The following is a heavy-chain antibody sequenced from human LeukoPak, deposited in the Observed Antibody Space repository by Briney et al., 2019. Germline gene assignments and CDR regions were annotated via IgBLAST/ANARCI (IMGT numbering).Heavy chain of an antibody. Sequence: GESLKISCQGSGYSFTSYYIAWVRQRPGQGLEWMGIVYPADSDITYSPSVKGQVTISVDKSLKTAYLQWRNLKASDTAIYYCARPGESHLAGYLQHWGQGTPVTVSS. CDR3: ARPGESHLAGYLQH. V-gene: IGHV5-51*01. CDR2: VYPADSDI. CDR1: GYSFTSYY. D-gene: IGHD2-21*01. J-gene: IGHJ1*01.